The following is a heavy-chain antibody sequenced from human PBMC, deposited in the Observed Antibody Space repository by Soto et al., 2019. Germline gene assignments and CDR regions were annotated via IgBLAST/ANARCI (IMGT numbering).Heavy chain of an antibody. CDR3: ARVVYYDTSGYFPY. J-gene: IGHJ4*02. V-gene: IGHV4-59*01. CDR2: ISYSGSA. Sequence: PSETLSLTCTVSGGSIISYYWSWIRQPPGKGLEWIGYISYSGSANYNPSLKSRVTISVDTSKNQFSLNLSSVTAADTAVYYCARVVYYDTSGYFPYWGQGTLVTVSS. CDR1: GGSIISYY. D-gene: IGHD3-22*01.